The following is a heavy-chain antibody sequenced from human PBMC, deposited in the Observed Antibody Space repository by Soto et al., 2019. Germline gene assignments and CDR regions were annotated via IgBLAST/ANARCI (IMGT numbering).Heavy chain of an antibody. Sequence: SVKVSCKASEDIFKSYSISWVRQAPGQGLEYMGGILPMFGSANSVDKFRGRLTLTADKSTTTTYMELTDLTDADTAVYYCARDFSGYDPALNRSDHWGQGTLVTVSS. CDR3: ARDFSGYDPALNRSDH. CDR2: ILPMFGSA. V-gene: IGHV1-69*06. J-gene: IGHJ1*01. D-gene: IGHD5-12*01. CDR1: EDIFKSYS.